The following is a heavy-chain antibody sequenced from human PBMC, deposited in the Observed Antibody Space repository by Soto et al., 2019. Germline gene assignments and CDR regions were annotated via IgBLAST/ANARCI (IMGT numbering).Heavy chain of an antibody. CDR2: IYYSGST. D-gene: IGHD6-19*01. Sequence: SETLSLTCTVSGGSISSYYWSWIRQPPGKGLEWIGYIYYSGSTNYNPSLKSRVTISVDTSKNQFPLKLSSVTAADTAVYYCASVAVAGPYYFDYWGQGTLVTVSS. V-gene: IGHV4-59*01. CDR1: GGSISSYY. CDR3: ASVAVAGPYYFDY. J-gene: IGHJ4*02.